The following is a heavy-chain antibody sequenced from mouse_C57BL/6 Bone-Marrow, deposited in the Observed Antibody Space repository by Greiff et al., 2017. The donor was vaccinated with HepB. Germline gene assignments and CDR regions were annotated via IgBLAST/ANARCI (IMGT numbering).Heavy chain of an antibody. J-gene: IGHJ4*01. CDR2: IYPRDGST. Sequence: QVQLQQSGPELVKPGASVKLSCKASGYTFTSYDINWVKQRPGQGLEWIGWIYPRDGSTKYNEKFKGKATLTVDTSSSTAYMELHRLTAADSAVYFCARDYYGSSPYYAMDYWGQGTSVTVSS. CDR1: GYTFTSYD. CDR3: ARDYYGSSPYYAMDY. V-gene: IGHV1-85*01. D-gene: IGHD1-1*01.